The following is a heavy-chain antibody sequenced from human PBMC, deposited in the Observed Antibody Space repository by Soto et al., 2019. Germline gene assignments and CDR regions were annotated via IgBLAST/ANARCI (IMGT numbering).Heavy chain of an antibody. Sequence: EVQLLESGGGLVQPGGSLRLSCAASGFFFSSYAMSWVRHAPGKGLEWVSGIGGSGGYKSYADSVKGRFTISRDNSKNTLYLQMESVGGEDTAVYYCAKDAAMVSSTFNYFDYLGQGTLVAVSS. CDR1: GFFFSSYA. D-gene: IGHD6-13*01. V-gene: IGHV3-23*01. CDR3: AKDAAMVSSTFNYFDY. CDR2: IGGSGGYK. J-gene: IGHJ4*02.